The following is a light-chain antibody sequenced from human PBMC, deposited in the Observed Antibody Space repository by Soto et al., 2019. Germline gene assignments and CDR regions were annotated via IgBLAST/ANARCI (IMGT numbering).Light chain of an antibody. J-gene: IGKJ1*01. CDR2: LGS. CDR3: LQALQTPPWT. CDR1: QSLLHSDGYNY. V-gene: IGKV2-28*01. Sequence: EIVVTQYPLSLPVTPGEPASISCRSSQSLLHSDGYNYLDWYLQKPGQSPQLLIYLGSNRASGVTDRFSGSESGTDFTMKISRVEAEDVGVYYCLQALQTPPWTFGQGTKVEIK.